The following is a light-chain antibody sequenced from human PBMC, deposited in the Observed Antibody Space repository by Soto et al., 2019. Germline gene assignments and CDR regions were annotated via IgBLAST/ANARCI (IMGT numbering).Light chain of an antibody. J-gene: IGKJ2*01. V-gene: IGKV3-15*01. CDR1: HSVVSN. CDR2: GAS. Sequence: EIMMTQSPATLSVSPGERATLSCRASHSVVSNLAWYQQKPGQPPRLLIYGASTRAPGVPIRFSGSGSGTEFTLTIGSLQSEDFAVYYCQQYTNWPPMYTFGQGTKLEIK. CDR3: QQYTNWPPMYT.